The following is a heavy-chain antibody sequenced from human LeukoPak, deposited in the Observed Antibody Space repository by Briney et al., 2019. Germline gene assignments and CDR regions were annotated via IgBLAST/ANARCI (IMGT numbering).Heavy chain of an antibody. D-gene: IGHD2-15*01. J-gene: IGHJ4*02. CDR2: IKQDGSEK. V-gene: IGHV3-7*01. Sequence: GGSLRLSCAASGFTFSSYWMSWVRQAPGKGLEWVANIKQDGSEKYYVDSVKGRFTISRDNAKNSLYLQMNSLRAEDTAVYYCARHDCSGGSCYSRPPDYWGQGTLVTVSS. CDR3: ARHDCSGGSCYSRPPDY. CDR1: GFTFSSYW.